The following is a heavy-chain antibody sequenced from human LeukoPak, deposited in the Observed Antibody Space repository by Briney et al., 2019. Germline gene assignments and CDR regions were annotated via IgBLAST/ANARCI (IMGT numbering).Heavy chain of an antibody. CDR1: GASISGNSFY. D-gene: IGHD3-22*01. J-gene: IGHJ4*02. CDR3: ASPGITTFDY. V-gene: IGHV4-39*01. CDR2: IYYTGIT. Sequence: SETLSLTCTVSGASISGNSFYWGWVRQPPGKGLEWIGNIYYTGITYYNPSLKSRVTISVDTSKSQFSLRLNSVTAADTAIYYCASPGITTFDYWGQGTLVTVSS.